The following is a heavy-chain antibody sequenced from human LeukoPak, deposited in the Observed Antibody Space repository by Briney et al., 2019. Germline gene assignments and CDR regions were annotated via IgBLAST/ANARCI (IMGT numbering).Heavy chain of an antibody. D-gene: IGHD3-16*02. Sequence: GASVKVSCKVSGYTLTELSMHWVRQAPGKGLEWMGGFDPEDGETIYAQKFLGRVTMTEDTSTDTAYMELSSLRSEDTAVYYCATSLGLRLGELSLPFDYWGQGTLVTVSS. CDR2: FDPEDGET. CDR1: GYTLTELS. J-gene: IGHJ4*02. CDR3: ATSLGLRLGELSLPFDY. V-gene: IGHV1-24*01.